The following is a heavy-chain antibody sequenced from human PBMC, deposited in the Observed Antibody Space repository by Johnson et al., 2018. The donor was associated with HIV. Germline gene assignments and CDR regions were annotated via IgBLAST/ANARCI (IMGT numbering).Heavy chain of an antibody. Sequence: VQLVESGGGLIQPGGSLRLSCAASGFTVSASSMIWVRQAPGEGLKWVSLIYTGDSTSYADSVKGRFTISRDNSKNTLYLQMNSLRAEDTAVYYCARASSIAARGADAFDIWGQGTMVTVSS. CDR1: GFTVSASS. CDR2: IYTGDST. D-gene: IGHD6-6*01. J-gene: IGHJ3*02. V-gene: IGHV3-66*03. CDR3: ARASSIAARGADAFDI.